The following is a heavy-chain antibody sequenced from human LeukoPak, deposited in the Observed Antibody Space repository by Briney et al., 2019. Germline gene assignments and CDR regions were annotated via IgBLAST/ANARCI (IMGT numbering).Heavy chain of an antibody. V-gene: IGHV4-59*01. J-gene: IGHJ4*02. CDR2: IYYSGTT. CDR3: ARGPVRGSYGDYEGFRY. CDR1: GGSISSYY. Sequence: SETLSLTCTVSGGSISSYYWSWIRQPPGKGLEWIGYIYYSGTTNYNPSLKSRVSMSVDTSKNQFSLKLSSVTAADTAVYYCARGPVRGSYGDYEGFRYWGQGTLVTVSS. D-gene: IGHD4-17*01.